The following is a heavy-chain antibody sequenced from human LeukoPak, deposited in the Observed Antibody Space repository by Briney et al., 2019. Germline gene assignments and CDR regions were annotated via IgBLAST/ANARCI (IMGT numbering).Heavy chain of an antibody. CDR2: IIPILGIA. D-gene: IGHD1-26*01. CDR3: ARGGPYHGFDY. CDR1: GGTFSSYA. J-gene: IGHJ4*02. V-gene: IGHV1-69*04. Sequence: GSSVKVSCKASGGTFSSYAISWVRQAPGQGLEWMGRIIPILGIANYAQKFQGRVTITADKSTSTAYMELSSLRSEDTAVYYCARGGPYHGFDYWGQGALVTVSS.